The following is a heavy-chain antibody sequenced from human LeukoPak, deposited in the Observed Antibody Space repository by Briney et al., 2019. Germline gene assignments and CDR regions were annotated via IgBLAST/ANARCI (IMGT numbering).Heavy chain of an antibody. J-gene: IGHJ4*02. D-gene: IGHD6-19*01. Sequence: PSETLSLTCTVSSGSISSSSYYWGWIRQPPGKGLEWIGSIYYSGSTYYNPSLKSRVTISVDTSKNQFSLKLSSVTAADTAVYYCASMYSSGWYEGFFWGQGTLVTVSS. V-gene: IGHV4-39*01. CDR1: SGSISSSSYY. CDR3: ASMYSSGWYEGFF. CDR2: IYYSGST.